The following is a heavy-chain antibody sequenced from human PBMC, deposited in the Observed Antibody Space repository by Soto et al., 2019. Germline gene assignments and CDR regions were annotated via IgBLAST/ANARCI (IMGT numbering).Heavy chain of an antibody. V-gene: IGHV1-46*01. Sequence: ASVNVSCKASGYTFTSYYMHWVRQAPGQGLEWMGIINPSGGSTSYAQKFQGRVTMTRDTSTSTVYMELSSLRSEDTAVYYCARDLDLDDSSGKAYYWGQGALVTVSS. CDR2: INPSGGST. CDR1: GYTFTSYY. CDR3: ARDLDLDDSSGKAYY. J-gene: IGHJ4*02. D-gene: IGHD3-22*01.